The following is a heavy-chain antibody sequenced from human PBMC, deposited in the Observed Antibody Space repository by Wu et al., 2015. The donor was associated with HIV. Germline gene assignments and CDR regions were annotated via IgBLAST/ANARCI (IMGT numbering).Heavy chain of an antibody. Sequence: QVQLVQSGAEVKKPGSSVKVSCKASGGTFSSYAISWVRQAPGQGLEWMGGIIPIFGTANYAQKFQGRVTITTDESTSTAYMELSSLRSEDTAVYYCARGGDIVVVPAGGWYYFDYWGQGTLVTVSS. V-gene: IGHV1-69*05. CDR2: IIPIFGTA. D-gene: IGHD2-2*01. CDR1: GGTFSSYA. J-gene: IGHJ4*02. CDR3: ARGGDIVVVPAGGWYYFDY.